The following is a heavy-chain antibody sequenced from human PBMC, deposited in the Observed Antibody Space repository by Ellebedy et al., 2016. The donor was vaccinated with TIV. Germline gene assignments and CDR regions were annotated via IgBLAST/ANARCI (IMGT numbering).Heavy chain of an antibody. J-gene: IGHJ3*02. V-gene: IGHV1-69*13. D-gene: IGHD3-22*01. Sequence: ASVKVSXXASGGTFSNSAVSWVRQAPGQGLEWMGGIIPIIGRTHYPQKFQGRVTITADDSTSTAYMEMSGLRSEDTAVYYCARDSSGYRDDASDIWGQGTTVTVSS. CDR3: ARDSSGYRDDASDI. CDR2: IIPIIGRT. CDR1: GGTFSNSA.